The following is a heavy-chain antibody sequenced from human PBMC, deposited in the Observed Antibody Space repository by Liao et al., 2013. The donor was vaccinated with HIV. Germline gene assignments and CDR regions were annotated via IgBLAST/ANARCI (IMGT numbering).Heavy chain of an antibody. V-gene: IGHV4-34*01. CDR2: INHSGST. D-gene: IGHD3-3*01. CDR3: ARGRPLRYFDW. Sequence: QVQLQQWGAGLLKPSETLSLTCAVYGGSFSGYYWSWIRQPPGKGLEWIGEINHSGSTNYNPSLKSLFTISVDTSKNHFSLKLISVTAADTAVYYCARGRPLRYFDWXGQGTLVTVSS. J-gene: IGHJ4*02. CDR1: GGSFSGYY.